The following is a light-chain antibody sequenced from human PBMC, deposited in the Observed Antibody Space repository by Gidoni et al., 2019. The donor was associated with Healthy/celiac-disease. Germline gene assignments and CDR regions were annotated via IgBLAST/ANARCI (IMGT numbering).Light chain of an antibody. J-gene: IGKJ1*01. Sequence: ELVLPQSPRTLSLSPGERATLSCRARERVSISYLGWYQQKPGQAPRNLIYGASSRATTIPDRFSGSGSGTDFTLTISRREPEDFAVYYCQQYGSSLTWTFGQGTKVEIK. V-gene: IGKV3-20*01. CDR1: ERVSISY. CDR2: GAS. CDR3: QQYGSSLTWT.